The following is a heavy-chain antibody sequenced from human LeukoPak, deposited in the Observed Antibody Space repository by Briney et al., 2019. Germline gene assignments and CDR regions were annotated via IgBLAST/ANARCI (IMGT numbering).Heavy chain of an antibody. D-gene: IGHD5-18*01. V-gene: IGHV3-74*01. Sequence: GGSLRLSCAASGFTFSSYWMHWVRHAPGKGLVWVSRINSDGSSTSYADSVKGRFTISRDNANNTLYLQMNSLRAEDTAVYYCARSGASYGPSDYWGQGTLVTVSS. CDR1: GFTFSSYW. CDR3: ARSGASYGPSDY. J-gene: IGHJ4*02. CDR2: INSDGSST.